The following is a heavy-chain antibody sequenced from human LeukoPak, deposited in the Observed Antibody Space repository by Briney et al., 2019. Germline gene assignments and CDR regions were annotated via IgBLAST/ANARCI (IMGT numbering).Heavy chain of an antibody. V-gene: IGHV3-30*04. CDR1: GFTFSSYA. CDR3: AKDQLNRFCSGGSCSITHDY. Sequence: GGSLRLSCAASGFTFSSYAMHWVRQAPGKGLGWVAVISYDGGNKYYADSVKGRFTISRDNSKNTLYLQMNSLRAEDTAVYYCAKDQLNRFCSGGSCSITHDYWGQGTLVTVSS. CDR2: ISYDGGNK. D-gene: IGHD2-15*01. J-gene: IGHJ4*02.